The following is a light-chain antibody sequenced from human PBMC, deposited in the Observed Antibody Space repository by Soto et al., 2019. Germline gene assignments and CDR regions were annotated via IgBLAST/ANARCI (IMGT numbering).Light chain of an antibody. V-gene: IGKV1-5*01. CDR1: QSILSW. Sequence: DIQMTQSPSTLSASVGDRVTITCRASQSILSWLAWYQHKPGKAPKLLIYDASSLESGVPSRFSGSRSGTEFTLTISRLQPDDIATYYCQQYDTYWTFGQGTKVEI. J-gene: IGKJ1*01. CDR2: DAS. CDR3: QQYDTYWT.